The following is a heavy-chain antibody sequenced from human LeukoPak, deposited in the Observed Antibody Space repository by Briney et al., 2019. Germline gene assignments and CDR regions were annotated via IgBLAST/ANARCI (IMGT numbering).Heavy chain of an antibody. J-gene: IGHJ6*03. V-gene: IGHV4-59*01. D-gene: IGHD5-18*01. CDR3: ARTTEGGYTYGYFYYYYMDV. Sequence: SETLSLTCTVSGGSISSYYWSWIRQPPSPGKRLEWIGYIYYSGSANYNPSLKSRVTISVDASKNQFSLKLTSVTAADTAVYYCARTTEGGYTYGYFYYYYMDVWGKGTTVTISS. CDR2: IYYSGSA. CDR1: GGSISSYY.